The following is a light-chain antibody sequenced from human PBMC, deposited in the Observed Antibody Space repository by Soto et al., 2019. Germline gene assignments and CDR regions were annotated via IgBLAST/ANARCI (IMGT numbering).Light chain of an antibody. CDR3: QQYNGSPWT. CDR2: QAS. Sequence: EIQMTHSPSTLSASLGDRVTITCRASQSISSWLAWYQQKPGSAPKLLIYQASTLQTGVPSRFSGSGSGTEFTLTISSLQPDDFATYYCQQYNGSPWTFGQGTKVDI. V-gene: IGKV1-5*03. CDR1: QSISSW. J-gene: IGKJ1*01.